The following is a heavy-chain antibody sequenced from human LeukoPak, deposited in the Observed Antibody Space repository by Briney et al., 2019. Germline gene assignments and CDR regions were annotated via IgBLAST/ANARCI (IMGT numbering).Heavy chain of an antibody. CDR1: GFTFSSYG. CDR2: ISYDGSNK. V-gene: IGHV3-30*18. D-gene: IGHD3-10*01. CDR3: AKCGNYYGSGSYLFDY. Sequence: GRSLRLSCAASGFTFSSYGMHWVRQAPGKGLEWVAVISYDGSNKYYADSVKGRFTISRDNSKNTLYLQMNSLRAEDTVVYYCAKCGNYYGSGSYLFDYWGQGTLVTVSS. J-gene: IGHJ4*02.